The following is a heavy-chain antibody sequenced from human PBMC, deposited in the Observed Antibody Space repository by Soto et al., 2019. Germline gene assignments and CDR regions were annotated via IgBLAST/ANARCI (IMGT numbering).Heavy chain of an antibody. CDR2: ISSSSSYI. CDR3: ARDTGXYQLPGGFGYYYYGMDV. D-gene: IGHD2-2*01. J-gene: IGHJ6*02. V-gene: IGHV3-21*01. Sequence: GGSLRLSCAASGFTFSSYSMNWVRQAPGKGLEWVSSISSSSSYIYYADSVKGRFTISRDNAKNSLYLQMNSLRAEDTAVYYCARDTGXYQLPGGFGYYYYGMDVWGQGTTVTVSS. CDR1: GFTFSSYS.